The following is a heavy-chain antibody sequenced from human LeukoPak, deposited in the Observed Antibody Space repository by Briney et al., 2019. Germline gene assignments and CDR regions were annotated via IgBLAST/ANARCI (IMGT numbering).Heavy chain of an antibody. CDR3: AGCSGGSCYMGGDAFDI. J-gene: IGHJ3*02. Sequence: ASVKVSCKASGNTFTDYYMLWVLQAPGQGLEWMGRINPNSGGTNYAQKFQGRVTMTRDTSISTAYMELSRLRSDDTAVYYCAGCSGGSCYMGGDAFDIWGQGTMVTVSS. D-gene: IGHD2-15*01. CDR2: INPNSGGT. CDR1: GNTFTDYY. V-gene: IGHV1-2*06.